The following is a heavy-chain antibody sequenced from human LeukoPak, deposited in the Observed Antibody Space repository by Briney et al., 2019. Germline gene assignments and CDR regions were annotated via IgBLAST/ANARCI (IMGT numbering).Heavy chain of an antibody. CDR1: GYTFTSYY. CDR3: ARSSIIAAAGPYYFDY. D-gene: IGHD6-13*01. V-gene: IGHV1-69*06. J-gene: IGHJ4*02. Sequence: SVKVSCKASGYTFTSYYMHWVRQAPGQGLEWMGGIIPFFGTVNYAQKFQVRVTIIADKSTSTAYMALSSLRSEDTAVYYCARSSIIAAAGPYYFDYWGQGTLVTVSS. CDR2: IIPFFGTV.